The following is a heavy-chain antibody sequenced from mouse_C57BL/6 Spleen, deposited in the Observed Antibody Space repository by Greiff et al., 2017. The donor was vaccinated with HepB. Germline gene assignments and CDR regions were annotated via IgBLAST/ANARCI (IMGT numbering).Heavy chain of an antibody. J-gene: IGHJ3*01. CDR1: GFTFSDYG. V-gene: IGHV5-17*01. CDR3: AVGFFAY. CDR2: ISSGSSTI. Sequence: EVHLVESGGGLVKPGGSLKLSCAASGFTFSDYGMHWVRQAPEKGLEWVAYISSGSSTINYADTVKGRFTISRDNAKNTLFLQMTSLRSEDTAMYYCAVGFFAYWGQGTLVTVSA.